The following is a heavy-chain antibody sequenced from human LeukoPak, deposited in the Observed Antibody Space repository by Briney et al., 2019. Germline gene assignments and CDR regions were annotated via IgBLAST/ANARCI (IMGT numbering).Heavy chain of an antibody. CDR1: DYTISSGYN. CDR3: ASSSCGNGFCYADDY. V-gene: IGHV4-38-2*02. D-gene: IGHD2-8*01. J-gene: IGHJ4*02. Sequence: SETLSLTCTVSDYTISSGYNWGWIRQPPWKGLEYIGSISHSGSTSYSSSLKGRVTISVDTSKNQFSLKLTSVTAADTAVYYCASSSCGNGFCYADDYWGQGTLVTVSS. CDR2: ISHSGST.